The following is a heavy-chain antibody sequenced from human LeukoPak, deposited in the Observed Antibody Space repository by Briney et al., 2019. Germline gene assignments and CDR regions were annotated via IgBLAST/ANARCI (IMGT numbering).Heavy chain of an antibody. CDR2: ISGSGGST. CDR3: ANTNIVATITAFDY. J-gene: IGHJ4*02. D-gene: IGHD5-12*01. V-gene: IGHV3-23*01. CDR1: GFTFSSYA. Sequence: GGSLRLSCAASGFTFSSYAMSWVRQAPGKGLEWVSAISGSGGSTYYADSVKGRFTISRDNSKNTLYLQMNSLRAEDAAVYYCANTNIVATITAFDYWGQGTLVTVSS.